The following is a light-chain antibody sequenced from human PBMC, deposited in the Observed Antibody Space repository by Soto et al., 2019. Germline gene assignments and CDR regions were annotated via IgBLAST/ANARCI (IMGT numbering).Light chain of an antibody. J-gene: IGKJ4*01. Sequence: DIQMTQSPSSLSASVGDRVTITCRASQGISNYLAWYQQKPGKVPKLLIYAASTLQSGVPSRFSGSGSGTDLTLTISSLQPEVVATYYCQKYNSAPQLTFGGGTKVEIK. CDR3: QKYNSAPQLT. V-gene: IGKV1-27*01. CDR1: QGISNY. CDR2: AAS.